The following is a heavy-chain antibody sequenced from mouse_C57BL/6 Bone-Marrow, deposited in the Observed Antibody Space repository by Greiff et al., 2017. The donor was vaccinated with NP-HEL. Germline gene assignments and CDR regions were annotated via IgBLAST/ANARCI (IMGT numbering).Heavy chain of an antibody. J-gene: IGHJ3*01. CDR3: ARSDYGSSPFAY. Sequence: QVQLQQSGPELVKPGASVKLSCKASGYTFTSYDINWVKQRPGQGLEWIGWIYPGDGSTKYNEKFKGKATLTVDPSSSTAYMELHSLTSEDSAVYFCARSDYGSSPFAYWGQGTLVTVSA. D-gene: IGHD1-1*01. CDR2: IYPGDGST. V-gene: IGHV1-85*01. CDR1: GYTFTSYD.